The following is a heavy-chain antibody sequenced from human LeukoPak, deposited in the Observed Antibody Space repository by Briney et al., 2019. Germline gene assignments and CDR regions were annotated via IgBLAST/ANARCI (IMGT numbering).Heavy chain of an antibody. D-gene: IGHD2-2*01. CDR2: ISGSGGTT. Sequence: GESLRLSCAASGFTFSSYAMSWVRQAPGKGLEWVSGISGSGGTTYYADSVKGRFTISRDNSKNTLYLQINTLRPEDTAMYYCAKAIVAGAPGRFDYWGQGTLVTVSS. J-gene: IGHJ4*02. CDR1: GFTFSSYA. CDR3: AKAIVAGAPGRFDY. V-gene: IGHV3-23*01.